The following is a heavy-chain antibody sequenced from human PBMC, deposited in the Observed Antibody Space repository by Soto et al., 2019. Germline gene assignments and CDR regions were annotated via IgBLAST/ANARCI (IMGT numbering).Heavy chain of an antibody. J-gene: IGHJ3*02. CDR2: INWNGGST. V-gene: IGHV3-20*01. CDR1: GFTFDDYG. CDR3: ARGGGNGYGDYFGAFDI. Sequence: EVQLVESGGGVVRPGGSLRLSCAASGFTFDDYGMSWVRQAPGKGLEWVSGINWNGGSTGYADSVKGRFTISRDNAKNSLYLQMNSLRAEDTALYHCARGGGNGYGDYFGAFDIWGQGTMVTVSS. D-gene: IGHD4-17*01.